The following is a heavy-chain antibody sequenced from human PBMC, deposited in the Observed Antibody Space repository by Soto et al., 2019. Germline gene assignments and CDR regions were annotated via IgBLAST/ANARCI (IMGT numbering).Heavy chain of an antibody. CDR2: ISGSGGST. J-gene: IGHJ6*03. V-gene: IGHV3-23*01. CDR3: AKDGPCSSTSCYYYYYMDV. CDR1: GFTFSSYA. Sequence: GGSLRLSCAASGFTFSSYAMSWVRQAPGKGLEWVSAISGSGGSTYYADSVKGRFTISRDNSKNTLYLQMNSLRAEDTAVYYCAKDGPCSSTSCYYYYYMDVWGKGTTVTVSS. D-gene: IGHD2-2*01.